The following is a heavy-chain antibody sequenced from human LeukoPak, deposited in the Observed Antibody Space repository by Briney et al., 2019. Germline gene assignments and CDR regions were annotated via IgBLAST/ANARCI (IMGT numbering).Heavy chain of an antibody. CDR1: GGSISSSSYY. V-gene: IGHV4-39*01. Sequence: PSETLSLTCTVSGGSISSSSYYWGWIRQPPGKGLEWIGSIYYSGSTYYNPSLKSRVTISVDTSKNQFSLKLSSVTAADTAVYYCARRSYSSSEYFDYWGQGTLVTVSS. CDR2: IYYSGST. J-gene: IGHJ4*02. CDR3: ARRSYSSSEYFDY. D-gene: IGHD6-6*01.